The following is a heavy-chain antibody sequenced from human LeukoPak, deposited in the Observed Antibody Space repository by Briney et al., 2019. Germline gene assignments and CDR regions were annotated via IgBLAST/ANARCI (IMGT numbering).Heavy chain of an antibody. V-gene: IGHV3-30*04. D-gene: IGHD6-13*01. CDR3: ARQYSSSWYFADY. CDR2: ISYDGSNK. J-gene: IGHJ4*02. CDR1: GFTFSSHA. Sequence: GGSLRLSCAASGFTFSSHAMHWVRQASGKGLEWVAVISYDGSNKYYADSVKGRFTISRDNSKNTLYLQMNSLRAEDTAVYYCARQYSSSWYFADYWGQGTLVTVSS.